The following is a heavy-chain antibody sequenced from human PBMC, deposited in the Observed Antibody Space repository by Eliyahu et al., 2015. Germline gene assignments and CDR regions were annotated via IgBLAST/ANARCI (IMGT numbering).Heavy chain of an antibody. J-gene: IGHJ6*02. CDR2: ISWDGGST. D-gene: IGHD3-10*01. CDR3: AKGGDYYYYGMDV. Sequence: EVQLVESGGVVVQPGGSLRLSCAASXFTFDDXXMHWVRXAPGXGREWVXLISWDGGSTYYADSXKGRFTISRDNSKNSLYLQMNSLRTEDTALYYCAKGGDYYYYGMDVWGQGTTVTVSS. CDR1: XFTFDDXX. V-gene: IGHV3-43*01.